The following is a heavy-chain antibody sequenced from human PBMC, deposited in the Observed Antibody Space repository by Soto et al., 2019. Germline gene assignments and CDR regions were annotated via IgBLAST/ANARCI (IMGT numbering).Heavy chain of an antibody. CDR2: INTNTGSP. V-gene: IGHV7-4-1*01. J-gene: IGHJ6*03. D-gene: IGHD6-13*01. CDR3: ARGSGIAAAGDYYYYYMDV. CDR1: GYTFTSHA. Sequence: ASVKGSCQSSGYTFTSHAMNWLRQAPGQGLEWMGWINTNTGSPTYAQGFTGRCVFSLDTSVSTAYLQICSLKAEDTAVYYCARGSGIAAAGDYYYYYMDVWGKGTTVTVSS.